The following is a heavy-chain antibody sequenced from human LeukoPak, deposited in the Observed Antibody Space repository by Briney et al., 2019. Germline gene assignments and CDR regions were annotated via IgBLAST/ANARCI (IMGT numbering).Heavy chain of an antibody. D-gene: IGHD3-3*01. V-gene: IGHV1-69*02. Sequence: ASVKVSCKASGGTFSSYTISWVRQAPGQGLEWMGRIIPILGIANYAQKFQGRVTITADKSTSTAYMELSSLRSEDTAVYYCAAGQAKGDFWSGYRVDDYYYGMDVWGQGTTVTVPS. J-gene: IGHJ6*02. CDR2: IIPILGIA. CDR1: GGTFSSYT. CDR3: AAGQAKGDFWSGYRVDDYYYGMDV.